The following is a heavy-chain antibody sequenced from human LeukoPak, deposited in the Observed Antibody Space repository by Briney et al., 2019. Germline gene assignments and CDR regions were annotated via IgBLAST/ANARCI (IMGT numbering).Heavy chain of an antibody. CDR2: ISAGSGST. D-gene: IGHD3-3*01. CDR1: GFRFSGYG. CDR3: AKDGRRYDFWSGSDY. V-gene: IGHV3-23*01. J-gene: IGHJ4*02. Sequence: GGSLRLSCAASGFRFSGYGMSWVRQAPGKGLEWVSSISAGSGSTDYADSVKGRFTISRDNSKNTLYLQMNSLRAEDTAVYYCAKDGRRYDFWSGSDYWGQGTLVTVSS.